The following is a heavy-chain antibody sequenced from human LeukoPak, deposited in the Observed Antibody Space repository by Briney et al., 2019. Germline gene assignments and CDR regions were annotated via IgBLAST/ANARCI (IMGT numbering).Heavy chain of an antibody. CDR1: GGSISSSSYY. CDR3: ASTYYYDSSDDTGVDY. J-gene: IGHJ4*02. CDR2: IYYSGST. Sequence: SETLSLTCTVSGGSISSSSYYWGWIRQPPGKGLEWIGIIYYSGSTYYNPSLKSRVTISVDTSKNQFSLKLSSVTAADTAVYYCASTYYYDSSDDTGVDYWGQGTLVTVSS. D-gene: IGHD3-22*01. V-gene: IGHV4-39*01.